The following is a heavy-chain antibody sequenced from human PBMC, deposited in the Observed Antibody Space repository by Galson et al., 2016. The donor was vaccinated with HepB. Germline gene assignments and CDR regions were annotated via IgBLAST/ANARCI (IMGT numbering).Heavy chain of an antibody. V-gene: IGHV3-21*04. CDR3: DRCDYDNCRPGGGY. Sequence: SLRLSCAASGFTFSTYTLNWVRQAPGKGLEWVSSIKNSNSDVYYEDSVKGRFTISRDNAENSLYLQMDSLRAEDTAVYYCDRCDYDNCRPGGGYWGQGTLVTVAS. CDR1: GFTFSTYT. D-gene: IGHD3-16*01. CDR2: IKNSNSDV. J-gene: IGHJ4*02.